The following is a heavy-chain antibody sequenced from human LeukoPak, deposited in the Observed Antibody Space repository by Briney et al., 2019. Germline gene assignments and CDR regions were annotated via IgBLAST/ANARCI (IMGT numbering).Heavy chain of an antibody. D-gene: IGHD3-22*01. Sequence: GGSLRLSCAASGFTFSSYWMSWVRQAPGKGLEWVANIKQDGSEKYYVGSVKGRFTISRDNAKNSLYLQMNSLRAEDTAVYYCARESMIVVVDYWGQGTLVTVSS. CDR1: GFTFSSYW. V-gene: IGHV3-7*01. CDR2: IKQDGSEK. J-gene: IGHJ4*02. CDR3: ARESMIVVVDY.